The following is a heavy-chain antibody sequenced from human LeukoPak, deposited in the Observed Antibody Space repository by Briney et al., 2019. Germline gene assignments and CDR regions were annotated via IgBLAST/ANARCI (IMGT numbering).Heavy chain of an antibody. CDR1: GFTFSSYS. CDR3: ARGSPNMIVVVITSI. D-gene: IGHD3-22*01. CDR2: ISSSSSYI. J-gene: IGHJ4*02. V-gene: IGHV3-21*01. Sequence: GGSLRLSCAASGFTFSSYSMNWVRQAPGKGLEWVSSISSSSSYIYYADSVKGRFTISRDNAKNSLYLQMNSLRAEDTAVYYCARGSPNMIVVVITSIWGQGTLVTVSS.